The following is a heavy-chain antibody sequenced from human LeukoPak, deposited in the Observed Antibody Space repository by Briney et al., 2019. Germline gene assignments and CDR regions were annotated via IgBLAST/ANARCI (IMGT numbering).Heavy chain of an antibody. CDR1: GGSISYFY. J-gene: IGHJ4*02. CDR3: ARDGGAAAGKFDY. V-gene: IGHV4-4*07. CDR2: IFTTGSA. Sequence: SETLSLTCTVSGGSISYFYWSWIRQSAGKGLEWIGRIFTTGSANYNPSLKSRVTMSVDRSKNQFSLRLSSATAADTAVYYCARDGGAAAGKFDYWGQGTLVTVSS. D-gene: IGHD6-13*01.